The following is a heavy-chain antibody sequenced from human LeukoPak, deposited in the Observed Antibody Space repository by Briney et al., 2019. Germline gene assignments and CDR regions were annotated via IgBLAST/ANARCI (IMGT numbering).Heavy chain of an antibody. D-gene: IGHD3-3*01. Sequence: GGSLRLSCAASGFTFSSYTMNWVRQAPGKGLEWVSSITGSPTSIYYADSLKGRFTISRDNAKNSLYLQMNNLRAEDTAVYYCARTDFDFWVLNYWGQGTLVTVSS. CDR3: ARTDFDFWVLNY. J-gene: IGHJ4*02. V-gene: IGHV3-21*01. CDR2: ITGSPTSI. CDR1: GFTFSSYT.